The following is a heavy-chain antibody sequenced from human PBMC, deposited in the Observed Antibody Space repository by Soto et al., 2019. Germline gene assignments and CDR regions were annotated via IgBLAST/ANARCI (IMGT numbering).Heavy chain of an antibody. J-gene: IGHJ6*02. V-gene: IGHV4-34*01. Sequence: PSETLSLTCAVYGGSFSGYYWSWIRQPPGKGLEWIGEINHSGSTNYNPSLMSRVTISVDTSKNQFSLKLSSVTAADTAVYYCASPLEAAVYYGMDVGGQGTTVTVS. CDR1: GGSFSGYY. CDR3: ASPLEAAVYYGMDV. CDR2: INHSGST. D-gene: IGHD6-13*01.